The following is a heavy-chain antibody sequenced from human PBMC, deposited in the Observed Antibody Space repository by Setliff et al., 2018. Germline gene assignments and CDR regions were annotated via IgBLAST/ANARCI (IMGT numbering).Heavy chain of an antibody. CDR3: ATHPRGLDGEHYYYYYMDV. CDR2: IRADNGNT. D-gene: IGHD4-17*01. CDR1: GYTFTSHG. J-gene: IGHJ6*03. Sequence: GASVKVSCKASGYTFTSHGISWVRQAPGQGLEWMGWIRADNGNTNYAQKFEGRVTMTTDTSTSTAYMDLRSLTSDDTAVYYCATHPRGLDGEHYYYYYMDVWGKGTAVTVSS. V-gene: IGHV1-18*01.